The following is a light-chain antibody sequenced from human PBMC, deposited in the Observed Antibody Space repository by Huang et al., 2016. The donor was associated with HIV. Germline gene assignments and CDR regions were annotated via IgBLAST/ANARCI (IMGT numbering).Light chain of an antibody. CDR2: SGV. V-gene: IGKV2-28*01. CDR3: MQDGQPPVT. Sequence: DIVMTQSPLSLPVPPGEAASISCLSSQSRLHNIGYNYLDWYVQKPGQPPQLLFYSGVSPGYGCPDRFRGRVSGTDFTLKITRVEAEDVGVYYCMQDGQPPVTFGGGTKVEIK. J-gene: IGKJ4*01. CDR1: QSRLHNIGYNY.